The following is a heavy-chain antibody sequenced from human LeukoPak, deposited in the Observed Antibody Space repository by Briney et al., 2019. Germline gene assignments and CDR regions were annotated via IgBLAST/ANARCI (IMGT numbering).Heavy chain of an antibody. V-gene: IGHV4-59*01. CDR1: GDSISYYY. CDR2: IYYSGNT. J-gene: IGHJ4*02. D-gene: IGHD5-18*01. Sequence: SETLSLTCTVSGDSISYYYWSWIRQPPGKGLEWIGKIYYSGNTNYNPSLKSRVTISVDMSKNQFSLKLSSVTAADTAVYYCARVRGYSYDSSDFDYWGQGTLVTVSS. CDR3: ARVRGYSYDSSDFDY.